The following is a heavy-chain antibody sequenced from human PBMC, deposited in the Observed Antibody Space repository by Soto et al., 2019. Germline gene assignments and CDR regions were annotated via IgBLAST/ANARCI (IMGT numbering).Heavy chain of an antibody. D-gene: IGHD3-16*01. CDR3: AAHRGGRYEPYYYYGMDV. Sequence: EVQLLESGGGLVQPGGSLRLSCAASGFTFSSYAMSWVRQAPGKGLEWVSAISGSGGSTYYADSVKGRFTISRDNSKNTLYLQMDSLRAEDTGVYYCAAHRGGRYEPYYYYGMDVWGQGTTVTVSS. CDR1: GFTFSSYA. CDR2: ISGSGGST. V-gene: IGHV3-23*01. J-gene: IGHJ6*02.